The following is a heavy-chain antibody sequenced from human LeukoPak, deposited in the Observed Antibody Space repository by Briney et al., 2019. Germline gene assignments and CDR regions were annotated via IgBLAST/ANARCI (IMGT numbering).Heavy chain of an antibody. CDR1: GFTFNTYN. D-gene: IGHD2-2*01. CDR3: AHGSLYQLDY. Sequence: GGSLRLSCAASGFTFNTYNMNWVRQAPGKGLEWVSGILGGAGSTYYADSVKGRFTISRDNSKNTLYLQMNSLRAEDTAVYYCAHGSLYQLDYWGQGTLVTVSS. J-gene: IGHJ4*02. CDR2: ILGGAGST. V-gene: IGHV3-23*01.